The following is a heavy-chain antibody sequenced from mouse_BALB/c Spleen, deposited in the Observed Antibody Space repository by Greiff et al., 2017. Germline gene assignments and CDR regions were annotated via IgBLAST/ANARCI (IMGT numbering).Heavy chain of an antibody. J-gene: IGHJ3*01. CDR1: GYAFSSSW. Sequence: VQLQQSGPELVKPGASVKISCKASGYAFSSSWMNWVKQRPGQGLEWIGRIYPGDGDTNYNGKFKGKATLTADKSSSTAYMQFSSLTSVDSAVYFCARGGGYYEGSWFAYWGQGTLVTVSA. D-gene: IGHD2-3*01. CDR3: ARGGGYYEGSWFAY. CDR2: IYPGDGDT. V-gene: IGHV1-82*01.